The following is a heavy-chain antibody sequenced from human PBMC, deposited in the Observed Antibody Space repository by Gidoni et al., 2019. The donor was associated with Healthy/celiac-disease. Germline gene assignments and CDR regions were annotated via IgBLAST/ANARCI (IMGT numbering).Heavy chain of an antibody. CDR2: ISYDGSNK. V-gene: IGHV3-30*18. D-gene: IGHD3-16*01. Sequence: QVQLVESGGGVVQPGRSLRLSCADSGFTFSSYGMHWVRQAPGKGLEWVAVISYDGSNKYYADSVKGRFTISRDNSKNTLYLQMNSLRAEDTAVYYCAKAIQLSMITFGEKDYWGQGTLVTVSS. J-gene: IGHJ4*02. CDR1: GFTFSSYG. CDR3: AKAIQLSMITFGEKDY.